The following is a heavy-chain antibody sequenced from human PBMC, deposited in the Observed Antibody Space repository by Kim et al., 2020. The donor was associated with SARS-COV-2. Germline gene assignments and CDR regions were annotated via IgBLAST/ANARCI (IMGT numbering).Heavy chain of an antibody. Sequence: ASVKVSCKASGYTFTSYAMHWVRQAPGQRLEWMGWINAGNGNTKYSQKFQGRVTITRDTSASTAYMELSSLRSEDTAVYYCAREGGAAAGTQSYYYYGMDVWGQGTTVTVSS. CDR2: INAGNGNT. CDR1: GYTFTSYA. D-gene: IGHD6-13*01. CDR3: AREGGAAAGTQSYYYYGMDV. V-gene: IGHV1-3*01. J-gene: IGHJ6*02.